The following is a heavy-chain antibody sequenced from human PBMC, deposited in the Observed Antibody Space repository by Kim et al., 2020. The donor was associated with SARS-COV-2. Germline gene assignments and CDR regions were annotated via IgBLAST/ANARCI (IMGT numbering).Heavy chain of an antibody. CDR3: AKQYSSSWYDADWFDP. J-gene: IGHJ5*02. CDR2: ISGSGGST. CDR1: GFTFRTYA. Sequence: GGSLRLSCAASGFTFRTYAMSWVRQAPGKGLEWVSAISGSGGSTYYADSVKGRFTISRDNSKNTLYLQMNSLRAEDTAVYYCAKQYSSSWYDADWFDPWGQGTLVTVSS. D-gene: IGHD6-13*01. V-gene: IGHV3-23*01.